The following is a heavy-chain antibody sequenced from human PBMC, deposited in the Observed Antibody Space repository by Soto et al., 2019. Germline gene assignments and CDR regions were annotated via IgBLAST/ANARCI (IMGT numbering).Heavy chain of an antibody. Sequence: ASVKVSCKASGYTFASYGIIWVRQAPGQGLEWMGWISAYNGNTNYAQKLQGRVTMTTDTSTSTAYMEVRSLRSDDTAVYYCARDRLQFPLRFLEWSSDYWGQGTLVTVSS. CDR3: ARDRLQFPLRFLEWSSDY. J-gene: IGHJ4*02. D-gene: IGHD3-3*01. V-gene: IGHV1-18*04. CDR2: ISAYNGNT. CDR1: GYTFASYG.